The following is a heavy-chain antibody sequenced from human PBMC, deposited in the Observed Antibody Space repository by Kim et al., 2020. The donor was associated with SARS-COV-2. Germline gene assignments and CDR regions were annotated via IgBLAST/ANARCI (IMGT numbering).Heavy chain of an antibody. D-gene: IGHD3-22*01. CDR2: INTNTGNP. CDR3: ARDWLSYYYDSSGSIGEGY. V-gene: IGHV7-4-1*02. Sequence: ASVKVSCKASGYTFTSYAMNWVRQAPGQGLEWMGWINTNTGNPTYAQGFTGRFVFSLDTSVSTAYLQISSLKAEDTAVYYCARDWLSYYYDSSGSIGEGYWGQGTLVTVSS. CDR1: GYTFTSYA. J-gene: IGHJ4*02.